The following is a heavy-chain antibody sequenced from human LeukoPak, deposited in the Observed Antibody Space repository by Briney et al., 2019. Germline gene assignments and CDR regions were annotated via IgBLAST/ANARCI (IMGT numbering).Heavy chain of an antibody. CDR3: VSGPTKGEQQLVLPFDY. CDR2: ISSSGSTI. J-gene: IGHJ4*02. D-gene: IGHD6-13*01. V-gene: IGHV3-48*03. Sequence: PGGCLRLSCAASGFTFSSYEMNWVRQAPGKGLEWVSYISSSGSTIYYADSVKGRFTISRDNAKNSLYLQMNSLRAEDTAVYYCVSGPTKGEQQLVLPFDYWGQGTLVTVSS. CDR1: GFTFSSYE.